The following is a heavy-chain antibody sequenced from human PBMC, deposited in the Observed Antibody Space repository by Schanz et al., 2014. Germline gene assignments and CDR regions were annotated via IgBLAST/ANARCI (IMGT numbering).Heavy chain of an antibody. CDR3: AGATYSSSWYGGSEYCQH. V-gene: IGHV1-18*04. CDR2: ISDYNADT. CDR1: GYTFTSYG. J-gene: IGHJ1*01. D-gene: IGHD6-13*01. Sequence: QVQLVQSGAEVKKPGASVKVSCKASGYTFTSYGISWVRQAPGQGPEWMGWISDYNADTKYAQKVQGRVTMTTDTSTSTAYMELRSLRSDDTAVYYCAGATYSSSWYGGSEYCQHWGQGTLVTVSS.